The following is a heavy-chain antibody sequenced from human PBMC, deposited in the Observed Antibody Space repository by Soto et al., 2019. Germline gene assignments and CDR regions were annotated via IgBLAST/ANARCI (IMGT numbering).Heavy chain of an antibody. CDR3: ARSRNYFDSRGYVFDL. D-gene: IGHD3-22*01. J-gene: IGHJ3*01. CDR2: IYYTGST. Sequence: PSETLSLTCVVSGYPIISGYYWGWVRQPPGKGLEWIGRIYYTGSTDYNPSLKGRVTISVDTSKNQFSLKLSSVTAADTALYYCARSRNYFDSRGYVFDLWGQGAMVTVSS. V-gene: IGHV4-38-2*01. CDR1: GYPIISGYY.